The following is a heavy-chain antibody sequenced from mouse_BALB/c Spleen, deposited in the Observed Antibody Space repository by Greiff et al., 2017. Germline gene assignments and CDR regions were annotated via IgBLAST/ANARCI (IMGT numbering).Heavy chain of an antibody. Sequence: QVQLQQPGAELVKPGASVKLSCKASGYTFTSYYMYWVKQRPGQGLEWIGEINPSNGGTNFNEKFKSQATLTVDKSSSTAYMQLSSLTSEDSAVYYCTRSRGYCYGLFAYWGQGTLVTVSA. V-gene: IGHV1S81*02. J-gene: IGHJ3*01. CDR2: INPSNGGT. CDR1: GYTFTSYY. CDR3: TRSRGYCYGLFAY. D-gene: IGHD1-1*01.